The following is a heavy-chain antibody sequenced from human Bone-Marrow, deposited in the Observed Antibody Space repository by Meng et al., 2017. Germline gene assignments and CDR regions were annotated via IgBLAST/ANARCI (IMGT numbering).Heavy chain of an antibody. J-gene: IGHJ4*02. D-gene: IGHD3-9*01. V-gene: IGHV3-15*01. Sequence: GGSLRLSCAASGFTFSNAWMSWVRQAPGKGLEWVGRMKSKTDGGTTDYAAPVKGRFTISRDDSKNTLYLQMNSLKTEDTAVYYCTTVVTYYDILTGYYTTWYFNYWGQGPLVTVSS. CDR1: GFTFSNAW. CDR3: TTVVTYYDILTGYYTTWYFNY. CDR2: MKSKTDGGTT.